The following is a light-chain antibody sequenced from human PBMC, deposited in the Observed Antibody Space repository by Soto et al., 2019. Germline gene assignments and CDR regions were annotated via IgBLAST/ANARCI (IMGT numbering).Light chain of an antibody. Sequence: DIQMTQSPSTLSASVGDRVTITCRASQRISTWLAWYQQKPGKAPKLLIYKASTLESGVPSRFSDSGSGTEFTLTISSLQPDDFATYYCQQYNSYSSFGQGTKVEIK. CDR3: QQYNSYSS. J-gene: IGKJ1*01. V-gene: IGKV1-5*03. CDR2: KAS. CDR1: QRISTW.